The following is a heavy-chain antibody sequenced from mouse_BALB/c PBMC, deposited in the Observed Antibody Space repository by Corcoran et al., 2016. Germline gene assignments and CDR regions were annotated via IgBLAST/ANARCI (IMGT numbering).Heavy chain of an antibody. D-gene: IGHD2-5*01. Sequence: EVKLLESGGGLVQPGGSLKLSCAASGFEFSRYWMSWVRQAPGKGLERIGEINPDSSTINDTPSLKDKFIISRDNAKNTLYLQMNKVGAEDTALYYCARQCYSNCWGAMVYGVQGTSVTVSS. CDR3: ARQCYSNCWGAMVY. J-gene: IGHJ4*01. CDR1: GFEFSRYW. CDR2: INPDSSTI. V-gene: IGHV4-1*02.